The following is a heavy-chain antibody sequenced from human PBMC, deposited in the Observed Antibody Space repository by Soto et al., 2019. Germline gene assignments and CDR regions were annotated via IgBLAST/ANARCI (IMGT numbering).Heavy chain of an antibody. CDR2: INHSGST. CDR3: ARLKKDGSGSYSNGFDP. V-gene: IGHV4-34*01. D-gene: IGHD3-10*01. CDR1: GGSFSGYY. J-gene: IGHJ5*02. Sequence: SETLSLTCAVYGGSFSGYYWSWVRQPPGKGLEWIGEINHSGSTNYNPSLKSRVTISVDTSKNQFSLKLSSVTAADTAVYYCARLKKDGSGSYSNGFDPWTQGTLVTVSS.